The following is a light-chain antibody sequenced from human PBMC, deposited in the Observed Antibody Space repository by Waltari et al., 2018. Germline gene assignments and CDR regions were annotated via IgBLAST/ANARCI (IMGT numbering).Light chain of an antibody. Sequence: DIVMTQSPDSLAVSLGARATTNCKSSQSILYSPNTKNYIAWYQQQPGQPPNLLIYWASTRESGVPHRFSGSGSGTDFTLTISSLQAEDVAVYCCQKYYNSPRTFDQGTKVEIK. CDR3: QKYYNSPRT. J-gene: IGKJ1*01. CDR2: WAS. V-gene: IGKV4-1*01. CDR1: QSILYSPNTKNY.